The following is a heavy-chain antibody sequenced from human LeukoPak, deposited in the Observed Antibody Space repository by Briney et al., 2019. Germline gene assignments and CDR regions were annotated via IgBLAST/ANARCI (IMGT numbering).Heavy chain of an antibody. J-gene: IGHJ4*02. CDR1: GFTFNSYR. CDR2: ISSSSSYI. V-gene: IGHV3-21*01. CDR3: ARAFATGTTAQYYDSNGSPSFDY. D-gene: IGHD3-22*01. Sequence: KSWGSLRRSGAASGFTFNSYRMSWVRHAPGNGLEWVTSISSSSSYIYYAVSVKGRFTISRDNAKNSLYLQMNSLRAEDTAVYYCARAFATGTTAQYYDSNGSPSFDYWGPGNLVTVSS.